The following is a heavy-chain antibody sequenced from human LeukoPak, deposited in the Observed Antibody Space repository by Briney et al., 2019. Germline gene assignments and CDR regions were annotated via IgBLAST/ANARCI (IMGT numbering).Heavy chain of an antibody. CDR3: AKSNPYSSSWYGSVSRPSDC. Sequence: GGSLRLSCAASGFTFSSYAMSWVRQAPGKGLEWVSAISGSGGSTYYADSVKGRFTISRDNSKNTLYLQMNSLRAEDTAVYYCAKSNPYSSSWYGSVSRPSDCWGQGTLVTVSS. CDR1: GFTFSSYA. CDR2: ISGSGGST. D-gene: IGHD6-13*01. J-gene: IGHJ4*02. V-gene: IGHV3-23*01.